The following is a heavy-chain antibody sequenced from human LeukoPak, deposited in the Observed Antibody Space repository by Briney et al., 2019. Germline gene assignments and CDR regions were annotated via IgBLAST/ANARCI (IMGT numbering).Heavy chain of an antibody. J-gene: IGHJ3*02. Sequence: SQTLSLTCTVAGASISSYYCSWIRQPPGKGLEWIGSIYYSGITNYEPSLKSRVPISVDTPKNQFSLKLSSVTAADPAVYYCARHLAVATDAFDIWGQGTMVTVSS. V-gene: IGHV4-59*08. CDR1: GASISSYY. CDR2: IYYSGIT. CDR3: ARHLAVATDAFDI. D-gene: IGHD6-19*01.